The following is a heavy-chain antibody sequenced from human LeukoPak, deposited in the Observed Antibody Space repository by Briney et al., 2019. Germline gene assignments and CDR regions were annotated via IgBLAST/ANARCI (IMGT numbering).Heavy chain of an antibody. Sequence: GGSLRLSCAASGLTFSNAWMSWVRQAPGKGLEWVGRIKSKTDGGTTDYAAPVKGRFTISRDDSKNTPYLQMNSLKTEDTAVYYCTTAVAAAGRYYYYYGMDVWGQGTTVTVSS. CDR2: IKSKTDGGTT. CDR3: TTAVAAAGRYYYYYGMDV. CDR1: GLTFSNAW. V-gene: IGHV3-15*01. J-gene: IGHJ6*02. D-gene: IGHD6-13*01.